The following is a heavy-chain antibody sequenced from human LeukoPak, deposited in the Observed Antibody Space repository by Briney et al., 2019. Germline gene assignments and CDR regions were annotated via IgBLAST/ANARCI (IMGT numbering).Heavy chain of an antibody. CDR2: IYYSGST. J-gene: IGHJ3*02. Sequence: SETLSLTCTVSGGSISSYSWSWIRQPPGKGLEWIGYIYYSGSTSYNPSLKSRVTISVDTSKKQFSLKLSSVTAADTAFYYCARYIVSYPHDAFDIWGQGTMVTVSS. CDR3: ARYIVSYPHDAFDI. V-gene: IGHV4-59*01. D-gene: IGHD1-26*01. CDR1: GGSISSYS.